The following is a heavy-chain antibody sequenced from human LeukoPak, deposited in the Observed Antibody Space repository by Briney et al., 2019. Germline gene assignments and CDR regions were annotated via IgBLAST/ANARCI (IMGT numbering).Heavy chain of an antibody. CDR3: VMTAGPPTDH. V-gene: IGHV3-11*04. CDR1: GFTFNDYY. CDR2: ISAGGYPI. J-gene: IGHJ4*01. Sequence: GGSLTLSCTGSGFTFNDYYMSWARQAPGKGLEWLSFISAGGYPIYYADSVRGRFTISRDTAKNSLYLQMNSLRVEDTAVYYCVMTAGPPTDHWGQGALVTVSS.